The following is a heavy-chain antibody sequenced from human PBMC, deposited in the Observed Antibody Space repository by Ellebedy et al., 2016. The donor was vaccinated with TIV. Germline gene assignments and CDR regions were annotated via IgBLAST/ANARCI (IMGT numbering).Heavy chain of an antibody. CDR2: ISAYNGNT. Sequence: AASVKVSCKASGYTFTSYGISWVRQAPGQGLEWMGWISAYNGNTNYAQKLQGRVTMTTDTSTSTAYMELRSLRSDDTAVYYCARLGAAAGTWYYYYGMDVWGQGTTVTVSS. CDR3: ARLGAAAGTWYYYYGMDV. D-gene: IGHD6-13*01. CDR1: GYTFTSYG. J-gene: IGHJ6*02. V-gene: IGHV1-18*01.